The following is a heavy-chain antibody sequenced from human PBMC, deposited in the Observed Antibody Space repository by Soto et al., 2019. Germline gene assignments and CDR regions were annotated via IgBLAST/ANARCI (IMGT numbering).Heavy chain of an antibody. CDR1: GYTFTRSG. J-gene: IGHJ6*02. CDR3: ARMGDVPYYYYGMDV. D-gene: IGHD3-16*01. V-gene: IGHV1-18*01. Sequence: QVQLVQSGAEVKKPGASVKVSCKASGYTFTRSGISWVRQAPGQGLEWMGWINGYNGNTNYTQKMQGRITMTTDTPPRTAYMELRSLRSDDTAVYYCARMGDVPYYYYGMDVWGQGTTVIVS. CDR2: INGYNGNT.